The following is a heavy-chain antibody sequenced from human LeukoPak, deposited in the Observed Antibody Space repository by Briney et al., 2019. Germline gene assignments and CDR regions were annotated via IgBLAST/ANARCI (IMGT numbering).Heavy chain of an antibody. CDR3: ARRAIVPAAGWFDP. D-gene: IGHD2-2*01. V-gene: IGHV4-39*01. CDR2: IYYSGST. J-gene: IGHJ5*02. Sequence: SETLSLTCTVSGGSISSSSYYWGWIRQPPGKGLEWIGSIYYSGSTYYNPSLKSRVTISVDTSKNQFSLKLSSVTAADTAVYYCARRAIVPAAGWFDPWGQGTLVTVLS. CDR1: GGSISSSSYY.